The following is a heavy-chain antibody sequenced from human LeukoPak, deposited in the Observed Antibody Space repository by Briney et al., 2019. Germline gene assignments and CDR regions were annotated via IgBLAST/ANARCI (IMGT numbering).Heavy chain of an antibody. CDR2: ISGSGGST. V-gene: IGHV3-23*01. CDR3: AKGTTRRITIFGVVRGGPSFDY. D-gene: IGHD3-3*01. CDR1: GFTFSSYA. J-gene: IGHJ4*02. Sequence: TGGSLRLSCAASGFTFSSYAMSWVRQAPGKGLEWVSAISGSGGSTYYADSVKGRFTISRDNSKNTLYLQMNSLRAEDTAVDYCAKGTTRRITIFGVVRGGPSFDYWGQGTLVTVSS.